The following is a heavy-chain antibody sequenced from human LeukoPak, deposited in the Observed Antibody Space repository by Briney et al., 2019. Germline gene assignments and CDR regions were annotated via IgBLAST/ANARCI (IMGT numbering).Heavy chain of an antibody. V-gene: IGHV3-30*02. Sequence: LAGGSLRLSCAASGFTFSTYGMHWVRQAPGKGLEWVAFIRYDGSNKYYADSVKGRFTISRDNSKNTLYLQMNSLRAEDTAVYYCAKDASTWGERFDYWGQGTLVTVSS. CDR3: AKDASTWGERFDY. D-gene: IGHD3-16*01. CDR1: GFTFSTYG. CDR2: IRYDGSNK. J-gene: IGHJ4*02.